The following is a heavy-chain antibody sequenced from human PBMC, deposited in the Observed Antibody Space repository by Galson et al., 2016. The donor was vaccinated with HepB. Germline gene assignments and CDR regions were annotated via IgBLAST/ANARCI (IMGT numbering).Heavy chain of an antibody. J-gene: IGHJ4*02. CDR3: ARHAGYCAHGARCDFDY. Sequence: QSGAEVKKPGESLKMSCTGSGYSFTTYWIGWVRQMPGKSLEWMGIIYPGDSDTRYRPSFQGQVTISADKSISTAYLQWSSLKASDTAMYYCARHAGYCAHGARCDFDYWGQGTLVAVSS. D-gene: IGHD2-8*01. CDR2: IYPGDSDT. CDR1: GYSFTTYW. V-gene: IGHV5-51*01.